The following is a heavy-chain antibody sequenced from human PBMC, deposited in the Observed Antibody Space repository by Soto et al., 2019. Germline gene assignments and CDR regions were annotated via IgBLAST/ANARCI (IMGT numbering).Heavy chain of an antibody. V-gene: IGHV4-34*01. CDR1: GGSFSTYY. J-gene: IGHJ3*02. CDR3: ARGGSNDWQVAFDI. Sequence: SETLSLTCVVSGGSFSTYYYSWIRQSPGRGLEWIGEINHNGNNNYSPSLKSRVTMSLDTSKNQFSLKLTSVTAADTAVYYCARGGSNDWQVAFDIWGQGTMVTVSS. CDR2: INHNGNN. D-gene: IGHD3-9*01.